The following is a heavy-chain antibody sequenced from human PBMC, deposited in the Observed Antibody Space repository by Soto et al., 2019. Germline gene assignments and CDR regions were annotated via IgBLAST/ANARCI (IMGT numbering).Heavy chain of an antibody. CDR3: ATVFPSSNFNY. CDR2: ITSSSSTI. CDR1: GLSFSDYY. J-gene: IGHJ4*02. V-gene: IGHV3-11*01. D-gene: IGHD3-10*02. Sequence: QVELVESGGGLVKPGGSLRLSCAASGLSFSDYYMSWIRQAPGKGLEWIAYITSSSSTIYYADSMKGRFTISRNDAKNSLYLRLDSLRAEDTAVYYSATVFPSSNFNYWSQGTLVAVAS.